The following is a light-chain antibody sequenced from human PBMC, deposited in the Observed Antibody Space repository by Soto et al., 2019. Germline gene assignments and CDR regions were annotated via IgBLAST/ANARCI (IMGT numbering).Light chain of an antibody. J-gene: IGLJ2*01. Sequence: QSVLTQPPSVSGAPGQRVTISCTGSSSNIGAGYDVHWYQQLPGTAPKLLIYGNSNRPSGVPDRFSGSKSGTSASLAITGRQAEDEADYYCQSYDSSLSGRGVFGGGTKLTVL. CDR2: GNS. CDR3: QSYDSSLSGRGV. CDR1: SSNIGAGYD. V-gene: IGLV1-40*01.